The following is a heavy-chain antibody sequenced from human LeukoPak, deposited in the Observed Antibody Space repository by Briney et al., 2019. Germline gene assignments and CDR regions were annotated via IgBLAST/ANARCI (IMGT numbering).Heavy chain of an antibody. CDR2: T. V-gene: IGHV3-23*01. J-gene: IGHJ4*02. Sequence: TYSADSVKGRFTISRDNSKNTLYLQMNSLRVEDTAVYFCAKCLLLRSDDNAPFDYSGQGTLVTVSS. CDR3: AKCLLLRSDDNAPFDY. D-gene: IGHD3-16*01.